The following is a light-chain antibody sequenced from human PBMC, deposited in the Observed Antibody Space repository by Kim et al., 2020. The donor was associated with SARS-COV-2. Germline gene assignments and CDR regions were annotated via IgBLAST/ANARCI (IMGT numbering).Light chain of an antibody. CDR1: QSVGNY. CDR2: DAS. Sequence: LSLSPGESASLSCRASQSVGNYLAWYQQKPGQAHRLLISDASNRATDIPARFSGSGSGTDFTLTISSLEPEDFAVYYCQQRSNWYTFGQGTKLEIK. V-gene: IGKV3-11*01. J-gene: IGKJ2*01. CDR3: QQRSNWYT.